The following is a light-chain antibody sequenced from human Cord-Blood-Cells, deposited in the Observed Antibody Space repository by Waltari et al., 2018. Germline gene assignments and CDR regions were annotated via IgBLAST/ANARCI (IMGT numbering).Light chain of an antibody. J-gene: IGLJ3*02. CDR1: SPNIGGNT. CDR2: SNN. V-gene: IGLV1-44*01. Sequence: QSVLTQPPSASGTPGQRVTTSCSGTSPNIGGNTVNWYQQLPGTAPKLLIYSNNQRPSGVPDRFSGSKSGTSASLAISGLQSEDEADYYCAAWDDSLNGWVFGGGTKLTVL. CDR3: AAWDDSLNGWV.